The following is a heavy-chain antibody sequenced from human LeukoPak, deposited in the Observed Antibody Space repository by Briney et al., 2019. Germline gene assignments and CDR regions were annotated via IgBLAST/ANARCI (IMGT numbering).Heavy chain of an antibody. CDR2: INPNSGGT. CDR3: ARPKMAVVTPLDY. CDR1: GYTFTDYY. J-gene: IGHJ4*02. Sequence: ASVKVSCKASGYTFTDYYMHWVRQAPGQGLEWMGWINPNSGGTNYAQKFQGRVTMTSATSISTAYMEVSRLRFDDTAVYYCARPKMAVVTPLDYWGQGTLVTVSS. V-gene: IGHV1-2*02. D-gene: IGHD4-23*01.